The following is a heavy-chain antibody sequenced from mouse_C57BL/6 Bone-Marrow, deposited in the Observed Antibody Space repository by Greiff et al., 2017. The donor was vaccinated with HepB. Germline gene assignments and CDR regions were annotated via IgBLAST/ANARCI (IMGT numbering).Heavy chain of an antibody. V-gene: IGHV1-64*01. CDR2: IHPNSGST. CDR1: GYTFTSYW. D-gene: IGHD1-1*01. CDR3: ARRGSYYGSSYVYWYFDV. Sequence: QVQLKQPGAELVKPGASVKLSCKASGYTFTSYWMHWVKQRPGQGLEWIGMIHPNSGSTNYNEKFKSKATLTVDKSSSTAYMQLSSLTSEDSAVYYCARRGSYYGSSYVYWYFDVWGTGTTVTVSS. J-gene: IGHJ1*03.